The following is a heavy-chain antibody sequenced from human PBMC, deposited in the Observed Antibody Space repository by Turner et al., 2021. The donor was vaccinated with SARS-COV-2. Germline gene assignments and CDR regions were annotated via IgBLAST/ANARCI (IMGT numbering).Heavy chain of an antibody. D-gene: IGHD3-10*01. CDR2: ICYNRTT. Sequence: QVQLQESGPGLVKPSETLSLTCTVSGGSISSSSYFWGWIRQPPTKELEWIGSICYNRTTYYNPSLKSRISLSIDPSKNQFSLNLTSVTAADAAHFYCARQAAGQGLDYWGRGILVTVSS. CDR1: GGSISSSSYF. CDR3: ARQAAGQGLDY. V-gene: IGHV4-39*01. J-gene: IGHJ4*02.